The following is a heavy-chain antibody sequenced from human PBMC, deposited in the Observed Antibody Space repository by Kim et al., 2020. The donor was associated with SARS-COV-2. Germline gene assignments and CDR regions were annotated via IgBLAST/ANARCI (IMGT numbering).Heavy chain of an antibody. CDR3: ARSGGYSYYGMDI. Sequence: FSISRNYMHWVRQAPGEGLEWVSVIYSGGSTLYADSVKGRFTVSRDISKSTVYLQMNSLRADDTAVYYCARSGGYSYYGMDIWGQGTTVTVSS. CDR1: FSISRNY. J-gene: IGHJ6*02. V-gene: IGHV3-53*01. CDR2: IYSGGST. D-gene: IGHD5-12*01.